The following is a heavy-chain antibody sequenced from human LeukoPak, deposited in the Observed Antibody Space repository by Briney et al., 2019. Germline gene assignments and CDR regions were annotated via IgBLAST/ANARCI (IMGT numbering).Heavy chain of an antibody. CDR3: ARHPTEIAVAGTFDY. V-gene: IGHV4-4*02. CDR2: VSLAGQT. J-gene: IGHJ4*02. D-gene: IGHD6-19*01. Sequence: SETLSLTCDVSGGSISNTNWWSWVRQPPGQGLEWIGEVSLAGQTNYNPSLNGRVTMSLDESSNQFSLKLSSVTAADTAVYYCARHPTEIAVAGTFDYWGQGTLVTVSS. CDR1: GGSISNTNW.